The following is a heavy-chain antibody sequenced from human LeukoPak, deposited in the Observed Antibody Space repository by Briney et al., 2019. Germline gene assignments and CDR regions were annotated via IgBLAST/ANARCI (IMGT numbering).Heavy chain of an antibody. CDR3: ARGGITAYYYYYMDV. CDR2: IYYSGNT. V-gene: IGHV4-31*03. D-gene: IGHD3-10*01. J-gene: IGHJ6*03. CDR1: GGSISRGVYY. Sequence: SETLSLTCTVSGGSISRGVYYWSWIRHHPGKGLEWLGYIYYSGNTYYNPSLKSRVTISVDTSKNQISLKLSSVTAADTAVYYCARGGITAYYYYYMDVWGKGTTVTVSS.